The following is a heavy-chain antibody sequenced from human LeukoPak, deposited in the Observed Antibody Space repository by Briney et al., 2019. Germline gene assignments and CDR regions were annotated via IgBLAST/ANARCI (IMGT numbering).Heavy chain of an antibody. V-gene: IGHV4-39*01. CDR3: ARQQKTVTPGNLDY. J-gene: IGHJ4*02. D-gene: IGHD4-11*01. CDR1: GVSISSSNSY. Sequence: SETLSLTCTVSGVSISSSNSYWGWIRQPPGKGLEWIGSIYYSGNTYYNASLKSQVSISIDTSKNQFSLKLTSVTAADTAVYYCARQQKTVTPGNLDYWGQGMLVIVSS. CDR2: IYYSGNT.